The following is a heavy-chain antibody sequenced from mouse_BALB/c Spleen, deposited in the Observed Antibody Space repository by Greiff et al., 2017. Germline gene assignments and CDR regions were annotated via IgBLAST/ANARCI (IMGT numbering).Heavy chain of an antibody. Sequence: EVMLVESGGGLVKPGGSLKLSCAASGFTFSSYAMSWVRQTPEKRLEWVATISSGGSYTYYPDSVKGRFTISRDNAKNTLYLQMSSLRSEDTAMYYCARNDDYERGAWFAYWGQGTLVTVSA. CDR1: GFTFSSYA. D-gene: IGHD2-4*01. CDR2: ISSGGSYT. J-gene: IGHJ3*01. V-gene: IGHV5-9-1*01. CDR3: ARNDDYERGAWFAY.